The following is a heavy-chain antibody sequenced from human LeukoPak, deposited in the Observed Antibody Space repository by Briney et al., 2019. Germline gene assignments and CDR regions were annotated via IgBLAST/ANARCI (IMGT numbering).Heavy chain of an antibody. Sequence: GGSLRLSCAASGFTFSSYWMSWVRQAPGKGLEWVANIKQDGSEKYYVDSVKGRFIISRDNAKNSLYLQMNSLRAEDTAVYYCARDYKSSSWKNFDYWGQGTLVTVSS. CDR1: GFTFSSYW. CDR2: IKQDGSEK. CDR3: ARDYKSSSWKNFDY. D-gene: IGHD6-13*01. V-gene: IGHV3-7*01. J-gene: IGHJ4*02.